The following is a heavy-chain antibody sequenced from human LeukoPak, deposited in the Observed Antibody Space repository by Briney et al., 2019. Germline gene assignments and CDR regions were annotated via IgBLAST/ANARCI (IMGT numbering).Heavy chain of an antibody. CDR3: AQLWFGELPDY. J-gene: IGHJ4*02. CDR2: ISAYNGNT. V-gene: IGHV1-18*01. D-gene: IGHD3-10*01. Sequence: ASVKVSCKASGYTFTSYGISWVRQAPGQGLEWMGWISAYNGNTNYAQKFQGRVTITRDTSASTAYMELSSLRSEDTAVYYCAQLWFGELPDYWGQGALVTVSS. CDR1: GYTFTSYG.